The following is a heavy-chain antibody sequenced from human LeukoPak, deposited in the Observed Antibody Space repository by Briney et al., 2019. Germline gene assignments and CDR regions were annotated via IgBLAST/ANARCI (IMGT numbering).Heavy chain of an antibody. CDR2: IYYSGST. D-gene: IGHD6-19*01. CDR3: ARAQGLSGWTLFDY. V-gene: IGHV4-31*03. CDR1: GGSISSGGYY. J-gene: IGHJ4*02. Sequence: PSETLSLTCTVSGGSISSGGYYWSWIRQHPGKGLEWIGYIYYSGSTYYNPSLKSRVTISVDTSKNQFSLKLSSVTAADTAVYYCARAQGLSGWTLFDYWGQGTLVTVSS.